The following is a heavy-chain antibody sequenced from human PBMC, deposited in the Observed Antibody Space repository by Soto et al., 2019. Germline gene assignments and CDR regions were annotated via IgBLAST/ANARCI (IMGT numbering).Heavy chain of an antibody. D-gene: IGHD5-12*01. CDR2: ISGRGGST. Sequence: GGSLRLSCAASGFTFSSYAMSWVRQAPGKGLEWVSAISGRGGSTYYADSVKGRFTISRDNSKNTLYLQMNSLRAEDTAVYYCAKGSNIVATSYYYYYYMDVWGKGTTVTVSS. V-gene: IGHV3-23*01. CDR3: AKGSNIVATSYYYYYYMDV. CDR1: GFTFSSYA. J-gene: IGHJ6*03.